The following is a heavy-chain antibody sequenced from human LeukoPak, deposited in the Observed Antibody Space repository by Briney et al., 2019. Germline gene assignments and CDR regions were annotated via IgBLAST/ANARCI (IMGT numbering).Heavy chain of an antibody. CDR3: AKDSRQEVGATDY. D-gene: IGHD1-26*01. CDR1: GFTFRSYG. CDR2: IRYDGSVK. Sequence: GGSLRLSCAASGFTFRSYGMHWVRQAPGKGLECVAFIRYDGSVKYYADSVKGRFTISRDNSKNTLYLQMNSLRPEDTAVYYCAKDSRQEVGATDYWGQGTLVTVSS. V-gene: IGHV3-30*02. J-gene: IGHJ4*02.